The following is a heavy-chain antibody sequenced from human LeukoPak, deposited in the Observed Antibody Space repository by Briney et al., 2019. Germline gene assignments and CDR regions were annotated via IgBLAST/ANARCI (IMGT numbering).Heavy chain of an antibody. CDR3: ARVGYGGGAFDI. D-gene: IGHD6-13*01. J-gene: IGHJ3*02. CDR2: IIPIFGTA. V-gene: IGHV1-69*05. CDR1: GGTFSSYA. Sequence: GASVKVSCKASGGTFSSYAISWVRQAPGQGLEWMGGIIPIFGTANYAQKFQGRVTFTTDESTSTAYMELSSLRSEDTAVYYCARVGYGGGAFDIWGQGTMVTVSS.